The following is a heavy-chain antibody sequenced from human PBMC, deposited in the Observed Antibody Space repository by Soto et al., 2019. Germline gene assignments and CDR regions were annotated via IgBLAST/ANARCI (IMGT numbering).Heavy chain of an antibody. D-gene: IGHD3-10*01. CDR1: GFTFSSYG. V-gene: IGHV3-30*03. CDR2: ISYDGSNK. Sequence: GGSLRLSCAASGFTFSSYGMHWVHQAPGKGLEWVAVISYDGSNKYYADSVKGRSTISRDNSKNTLYLQMNSLRAEDTAVYYCAMIRNQYGSGIAFGMDVWGQGTTVTVSS. CDR3: AMIRNQYGSGIAFGMDV. J-gene: IGHJ6*02.